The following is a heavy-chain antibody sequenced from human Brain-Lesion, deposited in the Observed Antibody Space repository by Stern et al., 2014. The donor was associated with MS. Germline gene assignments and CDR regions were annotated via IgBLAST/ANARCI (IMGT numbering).Heavy chain of an antibody. D-gene: IGHD3-22*01. CDR1: GYTFTGYY. Sequence: DQLVESGAEVKKPGASVKVSCKASGYTFTGYYMHWVGQAPGKGVEWMGGINPKSGGTNYAQKFQGWVTMTRDTSINTAYMELSRLRSDDTAVYYCATYYYDSTGYNDFWGQGTLVTVSS. J-gene: IGHJ4*02. CDR3: ATYYYDSTGYNDF. V-gene: IGHV1-2*04. CDR2: INPKSGGT.